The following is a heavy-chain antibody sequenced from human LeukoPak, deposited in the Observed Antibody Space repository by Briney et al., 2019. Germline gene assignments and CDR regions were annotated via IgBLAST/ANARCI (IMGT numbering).Heavy chain of an antibody. CDR2: IYSSGDT. Sequence: SETLSLTCTVSGGSISSGDSSWSWIRQPPGKGLEWIGYIYSSGDTYYNPSLKSRVTISVDTSKNQFSLKLSSVTAADTAVYYCARGRTLYGSGSYGYYYYGMDVWGQGTTVTVSS. V-gene: IGHV4-30-4*01. CDR3: ARGRTLYGSGSYGYYYYGMDV. D-gene: IGHD3-10*01. CDR1: GGSISSGDSS. J-gene: IGHJ6*02.